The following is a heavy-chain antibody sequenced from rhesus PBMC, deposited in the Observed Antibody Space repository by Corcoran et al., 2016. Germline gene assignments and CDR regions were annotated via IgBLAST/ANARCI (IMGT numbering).Heavy chain of an antibody. CDR3: ARIYDSGYFDY. V-gene: IGHV4-76*01. J-gene: IGHJ4*01. CDR2: IYGSSGST. CDR1: GGSISSGYD. Sequence: QVQLQESGPGVVKPSETLSLTCAVSGGSISSGYDWSWIRQPPGKGLEWIGYIYGSSGSTNYNPSLKNRVTISKDASKNQFSLKLSSVTAADTAVYYCARIYDSGYFDYWGQGVLVTVSS. D-gene: IGHD3-28*01.